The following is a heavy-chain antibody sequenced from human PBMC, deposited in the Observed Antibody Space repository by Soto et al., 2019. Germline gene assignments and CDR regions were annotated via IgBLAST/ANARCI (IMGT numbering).Heavy chain of an antibody. CDR3: ARLRTHWRAAFDL. CDR2: IIPVFDKA. V-gene: IGHV1-69*19. CDR1: GGSFGSSA. Sequence: QVQLVQSGADVKKPGSSVKVSCKTSGGSFGSSAISWVRQAPAQGLEWMGEIIPVFDKANYAQNFQGRLTITADALTGTVFMELSSLRSEATAVSFCARLRTHWRAAFDLRGLGIFLTVPS. J-gene: IGHJ3*01.